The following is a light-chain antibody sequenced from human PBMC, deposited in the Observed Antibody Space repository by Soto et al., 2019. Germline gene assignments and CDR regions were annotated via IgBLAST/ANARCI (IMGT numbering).Light chain of an antibody. V-gene: IGKV3-20*01. CDR1: QNVNSRY. J-gene: IGKJ1*01. CDR3: LQYEDSPSTWT. Sequence: EIVLTQSPGTLSLSPGERGTLSCRTSQNVNSRYLAWYQHKPGQAPRLLIYDASRRATGIPDRFSGSASGTDFTLTISRLEPEDFAVYYCLQYEDSPSTWTFGQGTKV. CDR2: DAS.